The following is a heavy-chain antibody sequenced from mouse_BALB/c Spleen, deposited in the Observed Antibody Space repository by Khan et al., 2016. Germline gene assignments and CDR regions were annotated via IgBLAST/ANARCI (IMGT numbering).Heavy chain of an antibody. CDR2: IWAGGST. CDR1: GFSLTSYG. J-gene: IGHJ1*01. Sequence: QVQLKESGPGLVAPSQSLSITCTVSGFSLTSYGVHWVRQPPGKGLEWLGVIWAGGSTNYNSALMSRLSISKDNSKSQVFLKMNSLQTDDTAMYXCARVGNGNYGRYLDVRGAGTTVTVSS. V-gene: IGHV2-9*02. CDR3: ARVGNGNYGRYLDV. D-gene: IGHD2-1*01.